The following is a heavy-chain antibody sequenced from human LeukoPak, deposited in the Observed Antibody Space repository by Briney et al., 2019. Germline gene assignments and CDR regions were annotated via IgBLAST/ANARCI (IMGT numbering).Heavy chain of an antibody. J-gene: IGHJ2*01. D-gene: IGHD2-21*01. CDR3: ARDRDCGGDCFDL. CDR2: ISSSGSTI. CDR1: GSTFSDYY. Sequence: NPGGSLRLSCAASGSTFSDYYMSWIRQAPGKGLEWVSYISSSGSTIYYADSVKGRFTISRDNAKNSLYLQMNSLRAEDTAVYYCARDRDCGGDCFDLWGRGTLVTVSS. V-gene: IGHV3-11*01.